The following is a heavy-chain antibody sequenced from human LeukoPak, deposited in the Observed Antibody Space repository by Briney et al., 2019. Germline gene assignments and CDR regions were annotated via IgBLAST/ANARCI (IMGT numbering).Heavy chain of an antibody. J-gene: IGHJ5*02. CDR1: GFTFSDYY. Sequence: GGSLRLSCTGSGFTFSDYYMTWVRQAPGKGLEWVSYISYSSSDTNYADSVKGRFTISRDNAENSLYLQMNSLRAEDTAVYYCARSRSGYPYPWGQGTLVTVSS. CDR2: ISYSSSDT. CDR3: ARSRSGYPYP. D-gene: IGHD3-3*01. V-gene: IGHV3-11*03.